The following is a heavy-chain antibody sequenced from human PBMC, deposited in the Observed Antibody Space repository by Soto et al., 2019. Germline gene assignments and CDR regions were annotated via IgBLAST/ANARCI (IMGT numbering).Heavy chain of an antibody. Sequence: QVQLQESGPGLVKPSQTLSLTCTVSGDSISSGGYYWSWVRQHPGKGLEWIGYIHYSGSTYYTPSRKMRLTISRDTSENQYSLNLNSVSAADTAVYYFASSRKGGWTCDHWGQGILVNVAS. CDR3: ASSRKGGWTCDH. V-gene: IGHV4-31*03. CDR1: GDSISSGGYY. J-gene: IGHJ4*02. CDR2: IHYSGST. D-gene: IGHD6-19*01.